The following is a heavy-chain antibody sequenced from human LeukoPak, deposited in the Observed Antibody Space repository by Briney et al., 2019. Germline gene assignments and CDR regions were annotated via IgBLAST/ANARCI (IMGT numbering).Heavy chain of an antibody. J-gene: IGHJ4*02. CDR3: ARPYEGPGYYDSSGYYSFEY. CDR2: IYYSGST. Sequence: SETLSLTCTVSGGSICSSSYYWGWIRQPPGKGLEWIGSIYYSGSTYYNPSLKSRVTISVDTSKNQFSLKLSRVTAADTAVYYCARPYEGPGYYDSSGYYSFEYWGQGTLVTVSS. CDR1: GGSICSSSYY. V-gene: IGHV4-39*01. D-gene: IGHD3-22*01.